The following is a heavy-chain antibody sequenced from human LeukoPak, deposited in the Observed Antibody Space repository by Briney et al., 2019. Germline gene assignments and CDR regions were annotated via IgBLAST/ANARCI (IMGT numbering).Heavy chain of an antibody. J-gene: IGHJ3*02. CDR3: AREIVVGAFDI. V-gene: IGHV4-31*03. Sequence: PSETLSLTCTVSGVSIISGGYYWSWIRQHPGKGLEWIGYISNSGNTYYSPSLKSRLTISVDTSKNQFSLKLSSVTAADTAVYYCAREIVVGAFDIWGQGTMVTVSS. D-gene: IGHD3-22*01. CDR2: ISNSGNT. CDR1: GVSIISGGYY.